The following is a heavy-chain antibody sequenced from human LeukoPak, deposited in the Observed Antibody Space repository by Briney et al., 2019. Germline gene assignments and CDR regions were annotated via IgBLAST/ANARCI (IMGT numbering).Heavy chain of an antibody. D-gene: IGHD4-17*01. CDR3: ARGRHYGDPYYFDY. J-gene: IGHJ4*02. V-gene: IGHV4-59*01. CDR1: GGSISSYY. Sequence: SETLSLTCTVSGGSISSYYWSWIRQPPGKGREWIGYIYYSGSTNYNPSLKSRVTISVDTSKNQFSLKLSSVTAADTAVYYCARGRHYGDPYYFDYRRQGTLVTVPS. CDR2: IYYSGST.